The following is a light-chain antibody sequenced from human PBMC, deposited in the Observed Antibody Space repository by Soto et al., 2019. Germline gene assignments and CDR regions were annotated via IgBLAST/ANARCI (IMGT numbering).Light chain of an antibody. CDR1: QSVSSN. V-gene: IGKV3-15*01. CDR2: GAS. Sequence: EIVMTQSPATLSVSPGERATLSCRASQSVSSNLAWYQQKPGQAPRLLIYGASTRATGIPARFSGSGSGKEFTLTISSLQSEDFAVYYCQQYNKWPLWTFGQGTKVEIK. CDR3: QQYNKWPLWT. J-gene: IGKJ1*01.